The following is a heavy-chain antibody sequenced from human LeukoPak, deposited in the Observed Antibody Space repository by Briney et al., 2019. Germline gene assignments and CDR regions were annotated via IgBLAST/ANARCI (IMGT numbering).Heavy chain of an antibody. V-gene: IGHV3-30*18. D-gene: IGHD2-15*01. CDR3: AKGVYCSGVSCPLKGGYHFDY. J-gene: IGHJ4*02. CDR2: ISYDGSNK. CDR1: GLTCSRYG. Sequence: GGSLKLPCDASGLTCSRYGMRGVGQAPGKGLEWVAVISYDGSNKYYADSVKGRFTISRDNSKNTLYLQMNSLRAEDTAVYYCAKGVYCSGVSCPLKGGYHFDYWGQGTLVTVSS.